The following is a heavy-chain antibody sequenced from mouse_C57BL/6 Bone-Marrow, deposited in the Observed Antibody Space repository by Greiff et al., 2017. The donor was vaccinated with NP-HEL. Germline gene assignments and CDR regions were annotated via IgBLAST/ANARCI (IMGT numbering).Heavy chain of an antibody. CDR2: ISSGSSTI. Sequence: EVNLVESGGGLVKPGGSLKLSCAASGFTFSDYGMHWVRQAPEKGLEWVAYISSGSSTIYYADTVKGRFTISRDNAKNTLFLQMTRLRSEDTAMYYCARGLRGDYFDYWGQGTTLTVSS. D-gene: IGHD2-4*01. V-gene: IGHV5-17*01. CDR3: ARGLRGDYFDY. CDR1: GFTFSDYG. J-gene: IGHJ2*01.